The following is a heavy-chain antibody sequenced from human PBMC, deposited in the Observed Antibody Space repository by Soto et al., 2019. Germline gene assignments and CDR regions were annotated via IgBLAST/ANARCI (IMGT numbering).Heavy chain of an antibody. CDR2: ISGSGGST. V-gene: IGHV3-23*01. CDR3: ARDRHHGDSGGDYYYYYGMDV. J-gene: IGHJ6*02. Sequence: PGGSLRLSCAASGFTFSSYAMSWVRQAPGKGLEWVSAISGSGGSTYYADSVKGRFTISRDNSKNTLYLQMNSLRAEDTAVYYCARDRHHGDSGGDYYYYYGMDVWGQGTTVTVSS. D-gene: IGHD4-17*01. CDR1: GFTFSSYA.